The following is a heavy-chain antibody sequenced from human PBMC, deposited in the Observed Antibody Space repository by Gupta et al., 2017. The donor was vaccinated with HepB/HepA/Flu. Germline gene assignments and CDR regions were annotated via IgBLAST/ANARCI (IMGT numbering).Heavy chain of an antibody. D-gene: IGHD4-17*01. CDR3: AKALMATVTTGKDY. CDR2: IRGSGGST. CDR1: GFTFSSYA. V-gene: IGHV3-23*01. Sequence: EVQLLESGGGLVQPGGSLRLSCAASGFTFSSYAMSWVRQAPGKGLEWVSAIRGSGGSTYYADAGKGRFTISRDNSKNTLYLQMNSLRAEDTAVYYCAKALMATVTTGKDYWGQGSLVTVSS. J-gene: IGHJ4*02.